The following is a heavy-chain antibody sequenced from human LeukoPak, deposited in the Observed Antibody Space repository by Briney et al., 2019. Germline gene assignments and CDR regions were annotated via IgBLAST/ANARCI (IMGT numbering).Heavy chain of an antibody. J-gene: IGHJ3*02. V-gene: IGHV4-61*02. Sequence: SQTLSLTCTVSGGSISCGNYYWSWIRQPAGKGLEWIGRIYTSGSTNYNPSLKSRVTISEDTSKNQVSLKLSSVTAGDTAVYYCARDYGGNSGLDVFDIWGQGTMVTVSS. D-gene: IGHD4-23*01. CDR2: IYTSGST. CDR1: GGSISCGNYY. CDR3: ARDYGGNSGLDVFDI.